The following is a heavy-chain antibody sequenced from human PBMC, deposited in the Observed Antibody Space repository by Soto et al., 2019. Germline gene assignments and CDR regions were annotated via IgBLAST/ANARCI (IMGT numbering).Heavy chain of an antibody. CDR1: GFTFDDYV. V-gene: IGHV3-9*01. CDR3: AKALYGSSSSPIDF. Sequence: EVQLMESGGGLVQPGRSLRLSCAASGFTFDDYVMHWVRQAPGKGLEWVSYITWNSVYTGYADSVKGRFTISRDNANNSLYLQMNSLKPEDTAFYYCAKALYGSSSSPIDFWGQGTLVTVSS. D-gene: IGHD6-13*01. J-gene: IGHJ4*02. CDR2: ITWNSVYT.